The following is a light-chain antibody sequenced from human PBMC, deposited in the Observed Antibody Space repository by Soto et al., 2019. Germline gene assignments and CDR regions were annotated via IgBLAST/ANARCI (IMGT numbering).Light chain of an antibody. CDR1: SSNIGAGYD. CDR2: GNT. V-gene: IGLV1-40*01. Sequence: QSVLTQPPSVSGAPGQRVTISCTGSSSNIGAGYDVHWYQQLPGTAPKLLIYGNTNRPSGVPDRFSGSKSGTSASLAITGLQAEDEADYYCQSYDSSLSDSGVVFGGGTKLTVL. J-gene: IGLJ2*01. CDR3: QSYDSSLSDSGVV.